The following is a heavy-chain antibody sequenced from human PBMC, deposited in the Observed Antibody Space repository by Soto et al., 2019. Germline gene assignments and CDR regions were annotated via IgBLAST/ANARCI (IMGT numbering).Heavy chain of an antibody. CDR2: ISYDGSNK. Sequence: GGSLRLSCAASGFTFSSYGMHWVRQAPGKGLEWVAVISYDGSNKYYANSVKGRFTISRDNSKNTLYLQMGSLRAEDMAVYYCARGGAQFDYWGQGTLVTVSS. CDR3: ARGGAQFDY. V-gene: IGHV3-30*03. J-gene: IGHJ4*02. CDR1: GFTFSSYG. D-gene: IGHD1-26*01.